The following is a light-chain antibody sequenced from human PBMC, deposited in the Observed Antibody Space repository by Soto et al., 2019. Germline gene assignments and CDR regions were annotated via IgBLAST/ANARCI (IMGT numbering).Light chain of an antibody. V-gene: IGKV1-39*01. CDR1: QSVTNY. CDR3: QQSYDTRMYT. CDR2: SAS. J-gene: IGKJ2*01. Sequence: DIQMTQSPSSLSASVGDRVTITCRASQSVTNYLNWYQQKPGKAPILLIYSASTLQSGVPSRFSGSGSGTDFTLTISTLQPEDVATYFCQQSYDTRMYTFGQGTKLEI.